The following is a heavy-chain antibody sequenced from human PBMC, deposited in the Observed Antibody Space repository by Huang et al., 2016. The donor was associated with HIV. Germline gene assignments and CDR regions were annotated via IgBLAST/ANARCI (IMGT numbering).Heavy chain of an antibody. J-gene: IGHJ6*03. CDR3: ARGQGGYYYYYMDV. V-gene: IGHV4-34*01. CDR2: INHSERN. CDR1: GGSFSGYY. Sequence: QVQLQQWGAGLLRPSETLSLTCAVYGGSFSGYYGTGFRQPPGKGLEWMGEINHSERNNYNPSLKSRVTISVDTSRNQFSLTLTSVTAADTAVYYCARGQGGYYYYYMDVWGKGTTVTVSS.